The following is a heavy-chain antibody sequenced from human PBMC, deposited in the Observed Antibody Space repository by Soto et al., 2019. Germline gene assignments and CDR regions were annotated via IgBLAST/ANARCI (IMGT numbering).Heavy chain of an antibody. CDR3: ARAGCDGGRCYTLVGLRYGMDV. CDR2: ISYDGSNK. V-gene: IGHV3-30-3*01. Sequence: QVQLVESGGGVVQPGRSLRLSCAASGFTFSSYVMYWVRQAPGKGLEWVAVISYDGSNKYYADSVKGRFTISRDNSKKTLYLQMNSLRAEDTAVYYCARAGCDGGRCYTLVGLRYGMDVWGQGTTVTVSS. D-gene: IGHD2-15*01. J-gene: IGHJ6*02. CDR1: GFTFSSYV.